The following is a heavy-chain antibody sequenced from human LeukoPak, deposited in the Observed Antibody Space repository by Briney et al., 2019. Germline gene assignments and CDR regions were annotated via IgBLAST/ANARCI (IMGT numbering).Heavy chain of an antibody. CDR3: ARQDARATSGWFDP. CDR2: IYYNGGT. CDR1: GGSISTYY. D-gene: IGHD1-26*01. Sequence: SETLSLTCTVSGGSISTYYWSWIRQPPGKGLEWIGYIYYNGGTNYNPSLKNRVILSADTSKNQFSLKLTSVTAADTAVYYCARQDARATSGWFDPWGQGTLVTVSS. V-gene: IGHV4-59*08. J-gene: IGHJ5*02.